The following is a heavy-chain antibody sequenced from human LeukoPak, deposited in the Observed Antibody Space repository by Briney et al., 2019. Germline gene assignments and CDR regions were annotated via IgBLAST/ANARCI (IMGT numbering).Heavy chain of an antibody. CDR1: GFTLSSYW. J-gene: IGHJ5*02. V-gene: IGHV3-7*04. Sequence: PGGSLRLSCAASGFTLSSYWMSWVRQAPGKGLEWVANIKQDGGEKYYVDSVKGRFTISRDNAKNSLYLQMNSLRAEDTAVYYCARADYGSWFDPWGQGTLVTVSS. CDR3: ARADYGSWFDP. D-gene: IGHD4-17*01. CDR2: IKQDGGEK.